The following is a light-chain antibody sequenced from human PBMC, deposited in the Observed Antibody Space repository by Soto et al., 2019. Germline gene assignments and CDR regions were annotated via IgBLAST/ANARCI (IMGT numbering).Light chain of an antibody. CDR2: DAS. CDR1: QSVSSY. Sequence: EIVLTQSPAILSMSPGERATLSCRASQSVSSYFAWYQQKPGQAPRLLIYDASNRATGVPARFSGSGSETDFTLTISSLEPEDFAVYYCQQRRYWPVTFGQGTKVEIK. CDR3: QQRRYWPVT. V-gene: IGKV3-11*01. J-gene: IGKJ1*01.